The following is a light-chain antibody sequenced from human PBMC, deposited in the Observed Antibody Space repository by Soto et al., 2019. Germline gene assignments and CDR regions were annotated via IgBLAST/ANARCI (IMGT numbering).Light chain of an antibody. J-gene: IGKJ2*01. CDR3: QQYGSSPYT. V-gene: IGKV3-20*01. CDR1: QSVSSSY. Sequence: EIVLTQSPGTLSLSPGERATLSCRASQSVSSSYLAWYQQKPGQAPRLLIYGASNRATGVPDRFSGSGSVTDFTLTISRLEPEDFAVYYCQQYGSSPYTFGQGTKLEIK. CDR2: GAS.